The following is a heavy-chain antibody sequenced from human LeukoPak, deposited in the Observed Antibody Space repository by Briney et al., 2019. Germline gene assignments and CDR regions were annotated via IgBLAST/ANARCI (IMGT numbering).Heavy chain of an antibody. V-gene: IGHV4-61*08. CDR1: GGSISSGGYY. CDR3: AVTTEYYYMDV. D-gene: IGHD1-26*01. J-gene: IGHJ6*03. Sequence: PSETLSLTCTVSGGSISSGGYYWSWIRQPPGKGLEWIGYIYHSGSTNYNPSLRSRVAISADTSKNQFSLRLSSVTAADTAVYYCAVTTEYYYMDVWGKGTTVTVSS. CDR2: IYHSGST.